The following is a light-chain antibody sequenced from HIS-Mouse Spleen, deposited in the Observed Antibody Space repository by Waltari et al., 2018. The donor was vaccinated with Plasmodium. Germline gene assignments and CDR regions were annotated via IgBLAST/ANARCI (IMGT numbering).Light chain of an antibody. Sequence: SYELTQPPSVSVSPGQTASITCSGDTLGYNYACWYQQKPAQSPVLVIYQDSKRPSGIPERFSGSNSGNTATLTISGTQAMDEADYYCQAWDSSTVVFGGGTKLTVL. CDR2: QDS. CDR1: TLGYNY. V-gene: IGLV3-1*01. CDR3: QAWDSSTVV. J-gene: IGLJ2*01.